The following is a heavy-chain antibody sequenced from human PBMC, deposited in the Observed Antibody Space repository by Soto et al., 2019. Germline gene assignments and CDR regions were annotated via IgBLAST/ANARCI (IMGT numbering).Heavy chain of an antibody. CDR1: GFTFSTYS. J-gene: IGHJ6*02. CDR3: ARDPSDCSSTSCWGYYALDV. CDR2: INSSGTYI. V-gene: IGHV3-21*01. D-gene: IGHD2-2*01. Sequence: KPGGSLRLSCAASGFTFSTYSMNWVRQAPGKGLEWVSSINSSGTYIHYADSLKGRFTISRDNAKNSLYLQMISLRAEDTAVYYCARDPSDCSSTSCWGYYALDVWGQGTTVTVSS.